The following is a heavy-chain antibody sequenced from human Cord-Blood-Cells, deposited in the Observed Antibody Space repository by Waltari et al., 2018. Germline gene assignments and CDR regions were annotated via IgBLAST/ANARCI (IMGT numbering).Heavy chain of an antibody. D-gene: IGHD1-1*01. J-gene: IGHJ2*01. Sequence: QVQLVESGGGVVQPGRSLRLSCAASGFTFSSYAMHWVRQAPGKGLEWVAVISYDGSNQYYAESGKGRFTISRDNSKNTLYLQMNSLRAEDTAVYYCARVAGPHWYFDLWGRGTLVTVSS. CDR2: ISYDGSNQ. CDR1: GFTFSSYA. CDR3: ARVAGPHWYFDL. V-gene: IGHV3-30*04.